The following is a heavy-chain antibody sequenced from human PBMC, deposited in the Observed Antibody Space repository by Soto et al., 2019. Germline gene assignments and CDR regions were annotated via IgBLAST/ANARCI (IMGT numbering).Heavy chain of an antibody. CDR3: ARGRSGAAGTFDY. CDR2: IYTIENT. J-gene: IGHJ4*02. CDR1: GGSIHSGGYY. V-gene: IGHV4-31*03. D-gene: IGHD6-13*01. Sequence: VQLQESGPGLVTPSQTLSLTCTVSGGSIHSGGYYWTWIRQYPGQGLEWIGYIYTIENTYYNPSLESRVTLSEDRSKNQFSLRLTSVTAADTAVYYCARGRSGAAGTFDYWGQRALVTVSS.